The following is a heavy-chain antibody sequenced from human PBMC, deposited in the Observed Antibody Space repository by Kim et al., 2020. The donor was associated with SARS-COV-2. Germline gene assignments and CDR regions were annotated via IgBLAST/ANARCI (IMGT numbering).Heavy chain of an antibody. CDR1: GGSISSSSYY. CDR3: AITVTTFRWFDP. J-gene: IGHJ5*02. CDR2: IYYSGST. D-gene: IGHD4-17*01. Sequence: SETLSLTCTVSGGSISSSSYYWGWIRQPPGKGLEWIGSIYYSGSTYYNPSLKSRVTISVDTSKNQFSLKLSSVTAADTAVYYCAITVTTFRWFDPWGQGT. V-gene: IGHV4-39*01.